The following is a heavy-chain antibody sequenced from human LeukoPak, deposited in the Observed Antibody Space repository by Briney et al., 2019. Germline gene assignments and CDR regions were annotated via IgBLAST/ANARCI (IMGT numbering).Heavy chain of an antibody. CDR3: ARDGWAHGAFDY. Sequence: GGSLRLSCAASGFTFSGYRMNWVRQAPGKGPEWLANIKQDGSEQHYVDSVKGRFTISRDNAKNSLYLQMDSLRAEDMALYYCARDGWAHGAFDYWGQGVLVTVSS. V-gene: IGHV3-7*01. J-gene: IGHJ4*02. D-gene: IGHD3-10*01. CDR2: IKQDGSEQ. CDR1: GFTFSGYR.